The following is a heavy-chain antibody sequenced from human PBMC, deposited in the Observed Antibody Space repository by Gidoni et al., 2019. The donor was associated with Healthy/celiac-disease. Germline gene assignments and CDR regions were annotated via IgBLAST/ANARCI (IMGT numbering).Heavy chain of an antibody. CDR2: ISYDGSNK. D-gene: IGHD3-16*01. CDR1: GFTFSSYA. J-gene: IGHJ5*02. CDR3: ARARGMACFDP. Sequence: QVQLVESGGGVVQPGRSLRLSCAASGFTFSSYAMHWVRQAPGKGLGWVAVISYDGSNKYYADSVKGRFTISRDNSKNTLYLQMNSLRAEDTAVYYCARARGMACFDPWGQGTLVTVSS. V-gene: IGHV3-30-3*01.